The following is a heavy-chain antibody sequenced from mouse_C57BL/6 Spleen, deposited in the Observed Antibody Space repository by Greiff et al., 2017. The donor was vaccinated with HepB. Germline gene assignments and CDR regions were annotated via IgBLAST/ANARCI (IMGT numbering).Heavy chain of an antibody. Sequence: VQLQQSGAELARPGASVKMSCKASGYTFTSYTMHWVKQRPGQGLEWIGYINPSSGYTKYNQKFKDKATLTADKSSSTAYMQLSSLTSEDSAVYYCATHGDDYDDGFAYWGQGTLVTVSA. J-gene: IGHJ3*01. D-gene: IGHD2-4*01. CDR3: ATHGDDYDDGFAY. V-gene: IGHV1-4*01. CDR1: GYTFTSYT. CDR2: INPSSGYT.